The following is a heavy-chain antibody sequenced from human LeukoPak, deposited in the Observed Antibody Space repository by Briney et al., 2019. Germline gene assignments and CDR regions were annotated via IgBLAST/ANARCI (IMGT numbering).Heavy chain of an antibody. V-gene: IGHV4-38-2*02. J-gene: IGHJ5*02. CDR3: ARGDYGDYDWFDP. D-gene: IGHD4-17*01. Sequence: SETLSLTCTVSGYSISSGYYWGWIRQPPGKGLEWIGSIYHSGSTYYNPSLKSRVTISVDTSKNQFSLKLSSVTAADTAVYYCARGDYGDYDWFDPWGQGTLVTVS. CDR2: IYHSGST. CDR1: GYSISSGYY.